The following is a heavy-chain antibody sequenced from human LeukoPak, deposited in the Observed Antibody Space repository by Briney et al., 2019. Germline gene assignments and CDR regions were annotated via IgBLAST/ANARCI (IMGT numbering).Heavy chain of an antibody. CDR2: IYHGGST. Sequence: SETLSLTCAVSGGSVNSSNWWSWVRQPPGKGLEWIGEIYHGGSTKYNPSLKSRVTISVDKSKNQFSLKLSSVTAADTAVYYCAREVGRSLFDYWGQGTLVTVSS. D-gene: IGHD3-10*01. CDR3: AREVGRSLFDY. J-gene: IGHJ4*02. CDR1: GGSVNSSNW. V-gene: IGHV4-4*02.